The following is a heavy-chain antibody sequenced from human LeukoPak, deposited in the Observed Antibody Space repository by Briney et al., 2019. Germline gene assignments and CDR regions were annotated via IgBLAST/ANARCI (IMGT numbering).Heavy chain of an antibody. CDR2: IKHKAHSYTT. Sequence: GGSLRLSCAASGFTFSDHYMDWVRQAPRKGLEWVGRIKHKAHSYTTEYAASVKGRSTISRDDSKSSLYLQMNSLKIEDTAVYYCAQFAKGGWGQGTLVTVSS. CDR3: AQFAKGG. CDR1: GFTFSDHY. V-gene: IGHV3-72*01. D-gene: IGHD2-21*01. J-gene: IGHJ4*02.